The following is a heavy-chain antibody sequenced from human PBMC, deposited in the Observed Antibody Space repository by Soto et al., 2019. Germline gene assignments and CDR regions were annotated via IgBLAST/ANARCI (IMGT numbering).Heavy chain of an antibody. V-gene: IGHV3-11*01. D-gene: IGHD6-19*01. Sequence: QVQLVESGGGLVKPGGSLRLSCAASGFTFSDYYMSWIRQAPGKGLEWVSYISSSGSTIYYADSVKGRFTISRDNAKNSLYLQMNSLRAEDTTVYYCARAVAGTSAYYYHFYYMDVWGKGTTVTVSS. CDR2: ISSSGSTI. J-gene: IGHJ6*03. CDR1: GFTFSDYY. CDR3: ARAVAGTSAYYYHFYYMDV.